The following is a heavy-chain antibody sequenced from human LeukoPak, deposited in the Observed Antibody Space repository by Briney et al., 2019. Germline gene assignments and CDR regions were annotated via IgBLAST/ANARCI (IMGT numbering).Heavy chain of an antibody. Sequence: GGSLRLSCAASGFTFSGYSMNWVRQAPGKGLEWVSHIDGSSGTIYYADSVKGRFTISRDNAKKSLYLQMNSLRAEDTAVYYCATSNYYYDSSGPKGFFDYWGQGTLVTVSS. CDR1: GFTFSGYS. V-gene: IGHV3-48*04. J-gene: IGHJ4*02. CDR2: IDGSSGTI. CDR3: ATSNYYYDSSGPKGFFDY. D-gene: IGHD3-22*01.